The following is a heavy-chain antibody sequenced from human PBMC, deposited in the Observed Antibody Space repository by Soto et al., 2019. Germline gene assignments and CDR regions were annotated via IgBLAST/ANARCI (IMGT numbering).Heavy chain of an antibody. Sequence: QVQLVQSGGEVKKPGASVKVSCKASGYTVTDYAFTWVRQAPGQGLEWMGWISAYNANTNYAQKLQGRVTMTTDTSTSTAHMELRSLRSDDTAVYYCARDIDPSRFLEWTSIDYWGQGTLVTVSS. V-gene: IGHV1-18*04. CDR1: GYTVTDYA. D-gene: IGHD3-3*01. J-gene: IGHJ4*02. CDR3: ARDIDPSRFLEWTSIDY. CDR2: ISAYNANT.